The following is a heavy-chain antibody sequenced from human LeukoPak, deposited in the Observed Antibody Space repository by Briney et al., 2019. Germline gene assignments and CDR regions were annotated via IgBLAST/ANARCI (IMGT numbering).Heavy chain of an antibody. D-gene: IGHD3-22*01. Sequence: ASVKVSCKASGYTFTGYYMHWVRQAPGQGLEWMGWINPNSGGTNYAQKFQGRVTMTRDTSISTAYMELSRLRSDDTAVYYCARGHRQYYYDSSGSFDYWGQGTLVTVSS. J-gene: IGHJ4*02. CDR2: INPNSGGT. CDR1: GYTFTGYY. V-gene: IGHV1-2*02. CDR3: ARGHRQYYYDSSGSFDY.